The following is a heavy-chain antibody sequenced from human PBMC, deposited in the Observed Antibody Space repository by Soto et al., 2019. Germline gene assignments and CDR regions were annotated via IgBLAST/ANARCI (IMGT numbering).Heavy chain of an antibody. CDR2: INHSGST. CDR3: ARRFKGYDFWSGGRYMDV. D-gene: IGHD3-3*01. CDR1: GGSFSGYY. J-gene: IGHJ6*03. V-gene: IGHV4-34*01. Sequence: PSETLSLTCAVYGGSFSGYYWSWIRQPPGKGLEWIGEINHSGSTNYNPSLKSRVTISVDTSKNQFSLKLSSVTAADTAVYYCARRFKGYDFWSGGRYMDVWGKGTTVTVSS.